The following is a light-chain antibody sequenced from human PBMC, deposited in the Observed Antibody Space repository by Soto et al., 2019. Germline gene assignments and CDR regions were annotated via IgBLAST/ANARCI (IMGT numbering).Light chain of an antibody. CDR1: QSVSTNY. CDR2: GAS. V-gene: IGKV3-20*01. Sequence: EIVLTQSPGTLSLSPGDRATLSCRASQSVSTNYLAWYQQSLGQAPRLLIYGASIRATDNPDRFSGSGSGTDFTLTISRLEPEDFAVYYCHQYGSTPFTFGPGTKVDIK. CDR3: HQYGSTPFT. J-gene: IGKJ3*01.